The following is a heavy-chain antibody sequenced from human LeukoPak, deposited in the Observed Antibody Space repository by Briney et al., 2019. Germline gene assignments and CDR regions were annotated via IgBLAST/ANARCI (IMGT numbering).Heavy chain of an antibody. CDR1: GFXFSNAW. D-gene: IGHD2/OR15-2a*01. CDR3: TKYFMTHDAFDI. CDR2: IKSKTDGGTT. Sequence: PGGSLRLSCVASGFXFSNAWMSWVRQAPGKGLEWLGRIKSKTDGGTTDYGAPVKGRFTISREDSKNTLYLQMNSLKTEDTAVYYCTKYFMTHDAFDIWGQGTMVTVSS. J-gene: IGHJ3*02. V-gene: IGHV3-15*01.